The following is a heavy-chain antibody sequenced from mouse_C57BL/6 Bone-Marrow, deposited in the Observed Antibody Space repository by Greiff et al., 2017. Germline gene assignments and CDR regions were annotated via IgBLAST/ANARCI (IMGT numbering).Heavy chain of an antibody. D-gene: IGHD1-1*01. CDR2: IYPNSGST. V-gene: IGHV1-64*01. CDR1: CYTFTSYW. J-gene: IGHJ2*01. Sequence: VQLKQPGAELVKPGASVKLSFKASCYTFTSYWMRWVKQRPGQGLEWIGMIYPNSGSTNYNEKFKSKVTLTVDKSSSTAYMQLSSLASEDSAVYYCARNYDSSWGYWGQGTTLTVSS. CDR3: ARNYDSSWGY.